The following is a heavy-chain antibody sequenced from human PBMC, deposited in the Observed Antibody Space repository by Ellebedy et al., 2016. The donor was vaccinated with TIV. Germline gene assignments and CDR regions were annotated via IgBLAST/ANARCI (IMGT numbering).Heavy chain of an antibody. CDR2: IIPIFGTA. CDR3: ASSNYYDSSGYYFKI. V-gene: IGHV1-69*13. J-gene: IGHJ3*02. D-gene: IGHD3-22*01. Sequence: SVKVSCXASGGTFSSYAISWVRQAPGQGLEWMGGIIPIFGTANYAQKFQGRVTITADESTSIAYMELSSLRSEDTAVYYCASSNYYDSSGYYFKIWGQGTMVTVSS. CDR1: GGTFSSYA.